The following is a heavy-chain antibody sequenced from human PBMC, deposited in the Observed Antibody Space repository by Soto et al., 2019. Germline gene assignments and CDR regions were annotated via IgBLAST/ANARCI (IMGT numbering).Heavy chain of an antibody. CDR1: GFTFSSYT. J-gene: IGHJ4*02. V-gene: IGHV3-23*01. Sequence: EVQLLESGGGVVQPGGSLRFSCAASGFTFSSYTMAWVRQAPGKGLAWVSSISGSGGNTYYADSVKGRFTVSRDNSKNTLYLQMNSLRAEDTAVYYCAKGGTLVRGITTHFDYWGQGTLVTVSS. CDR2: ISGSGGNT. D-gene: IGHD3-10*01. CDR3: AKGGTLVRGITTHFDY.